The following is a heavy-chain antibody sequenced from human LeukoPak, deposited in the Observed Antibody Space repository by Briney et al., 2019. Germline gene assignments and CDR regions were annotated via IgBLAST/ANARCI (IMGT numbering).Heavy chain of an antibody. CDR1: GFTFSSYA. D-gene: IGHD3-22*01. CDR3: ARVFYDSRGSFPFDY. CDR2: ISYDGSNK. V-gene: IGHV3-30-3*01. Sequence: GRSLRLSCAASGFTFSSYAMHWVRQAPGKGLEWVAVISYDGSNKYYADSVKGRFTISRDNSKNTLYLQMNSLRVEDTAVYYCARVFYDSRGSFPFDYWGQGSLVTVSS. J-gene: IGHJ4*02.